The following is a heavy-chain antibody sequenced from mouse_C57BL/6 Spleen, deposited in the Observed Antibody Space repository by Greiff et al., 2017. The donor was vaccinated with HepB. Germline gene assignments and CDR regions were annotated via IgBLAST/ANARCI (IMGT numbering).Heavy chain of an antibody. J-gene: IGHJ1*03. CDR3: ARDGDYYGSSYGYFDV. Sequence: LEESGPELVKPGASVKISCKASGYAFSSSWMNWVKQRPGKGLEWIGRIYPGDGDTNYNGKFKGKATLTADKSSSTAYMQLSSLTSEDSAVYFCARDGDYYGSSYGYFDVWGTGTTVTVSS. CDR1: GYAFSSSW. V-gene: IGHV1-82*01. CDR2: IYPGDGDT. D-gene: IGHD1-1*01.